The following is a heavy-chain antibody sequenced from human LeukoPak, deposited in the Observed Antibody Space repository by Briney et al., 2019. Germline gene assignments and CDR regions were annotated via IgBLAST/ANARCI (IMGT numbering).Heavy chain of an antibody. V-gene: IGHV3-30*04. CDR3: ATGGQWVTATTYGPPMGY. CDR2: ISYDGSNK. D-gene: IGHD4-11*01. CDR1: GFTFSSYA. Sequence: GGSLRLSCAASGFTFSSYAMHWVRQAPGKGLEWVAVISYDGSNKYYADSVNGRFTISRDNSRNTLYVQMNSLRADDTAVYYCATGGQWVTATTYGPPMGYWGQGTLVTVSS. J-gene: IGHJ4*02.